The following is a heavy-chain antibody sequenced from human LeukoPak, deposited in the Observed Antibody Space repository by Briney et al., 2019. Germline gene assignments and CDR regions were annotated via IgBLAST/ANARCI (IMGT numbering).Heavy chain of an antibody. CDR2: IYYSGRT. D-gene: IGHD6-13*01. J-gene: IGHJ4*01. CDR1: VGSISSSNYY. Sequence: SETLSLTCTVSVGSISSSNYYWGWIRQPPGKGREWIGCIYYSGRTYYNPSLKSRVTMSVDTSKNQFSLKLRSVTAAATAMYYCARHWEQQPPPGDDCWGHGSLVTVSS. CDR3: ARHWEQQPPPGDDC. V-gene: IGHV4-39*01.